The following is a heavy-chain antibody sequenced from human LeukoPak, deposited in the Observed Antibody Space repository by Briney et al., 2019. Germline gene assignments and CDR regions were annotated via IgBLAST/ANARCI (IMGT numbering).Heavy chain of an antibody. CDR3: ARQIASAGTAGFDF. CDR2: IYSTGST. CDR1: GGSISSYY. D-gene: IGHD6-13*01. J-gene: IGHJ4*02. V-gene: IGHV4-4*07. Sequence: SETLSLTCTVSGGSISSYYWSWIRQPAGKGLEWIGRIYSTGSTNYNPSLKSRVTMSVGTSKNQFSLRLRSVTAADTAVYYCARQIASAGTAGFDFWGQGALVTVSS.